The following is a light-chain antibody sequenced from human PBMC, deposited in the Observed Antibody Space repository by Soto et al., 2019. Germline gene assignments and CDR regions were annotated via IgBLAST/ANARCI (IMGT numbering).Light chain of an antibody. V-gene: IGKV3-20*01. CDR3: QQYGSSST. CDR2: GAS. Sequence: EIELTQSPGTLSLSPGERATLSCRASQSVSSSYLAWYQQKPGQAPRLLIYGASSRATGIPDRFSGSGSGTDFTLTISRLEPEDFAVYYCQQYGSSSTFGQGTKVEIK. J-gene: IGKJ1*01. CDR1: QSVSSSY.